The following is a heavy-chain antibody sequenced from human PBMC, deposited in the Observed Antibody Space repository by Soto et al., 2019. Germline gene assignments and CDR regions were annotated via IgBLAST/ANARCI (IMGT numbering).Heavy chain of an antibody. D-gene: IGHD1-1*01. V-gene: IGHV3-53*01. Sequence: GGSLRLSCAASGFSVSSNYMSWVRQAPGKGLEWVSILYSGTTTNYADSVKGRFTISSDNSKNMLYLQVNSLRAEDPAIYYCARFEYNSYFDYWGQGTLVTVSS. CDR3: ARFEYNSYFDY. CDR2: LYSGTTT. J-gene: IGHJ4*02. CDR1: GFSVSSNY.